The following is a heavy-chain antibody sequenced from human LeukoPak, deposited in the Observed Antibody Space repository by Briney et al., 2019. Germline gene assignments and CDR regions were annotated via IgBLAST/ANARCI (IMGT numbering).Heavy chain of an antibody. Sequence: SETLSLTCTVSGGSITSYYWSWIRQPAGKGLEWIGRIYTSGSTNYNPSLKSRVTMSVDTSKNQFSLKLSSVTAADTTVYYCARHAETWYYFDYWGQGTLVTVSS. J-gene: IGHJ4*02. CDR3: ARHAETWYYFDY. CDR1: GGSITSYY. V-gene: IGHV4-4*07. D-gene: IGHD2-8*01. CDR2: IYTSGST.